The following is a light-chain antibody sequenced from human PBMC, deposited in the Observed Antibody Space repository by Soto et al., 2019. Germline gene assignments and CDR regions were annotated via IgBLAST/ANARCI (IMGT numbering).Light chain of an antibody. CDR2: GAS. Sequence: DIPMTQSPSSLSASVGDRVTITCRASQSISRSLNWYQQKPGKDPNLLIYGASSLQSVVPSRISGSGSGTDFTLTISGLQTEDFATYYCQQSYSTPRTFGQGTKVEIK. J-gene: IGKJ1*01. CDR1: QSISRS. V-gene: IGKV1-39*01. CDR3: QQSYSTPRT.